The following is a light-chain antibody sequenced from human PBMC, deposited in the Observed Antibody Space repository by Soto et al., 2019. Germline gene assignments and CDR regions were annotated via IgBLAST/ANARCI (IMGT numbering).Light chain of an antibody. J-gene: IGKJ1*01. CDR1: QSVSSSF. CDR2: GAS. Sequence: EIVLTQSPGTLPLSPGERATLSCRASQSVSSSFLAWYQQKPGQAPRLLIYGASSRATGIPDRFSGSGSGTDFTLTISRLEPEDFALYYCQQYANSRTFGQGTKVDIK. CDR3: QQYANSRT. V-gene: IGKV3-20*01.